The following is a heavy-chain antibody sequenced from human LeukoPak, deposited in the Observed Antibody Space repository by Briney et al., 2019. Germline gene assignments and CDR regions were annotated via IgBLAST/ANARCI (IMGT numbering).Heavy chain of an antibody. CDR2: MSYDGSNK. D-gene: IGHD5-24*01. J-gene: IGHJ4*02. CDR3: AKELFRDGYNTGYFDY. V-gene: IGHV3-30*18. Sequence: PGRCLRLSCAASGFTFSSYGMRWVRQAPGKGLEWVAVMSYDGSNKYYADSVKGQFTISRDNSKNTLYLQMNSLRAEDTAVYYCAKELFRDGYNTGYFDYWGQGTLVTVSS. CDR1: GFTFSSYG.